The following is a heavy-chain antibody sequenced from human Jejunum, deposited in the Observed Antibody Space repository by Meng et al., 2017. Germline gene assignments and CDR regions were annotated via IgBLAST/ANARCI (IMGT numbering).Heavy chain of an antibody. CDR1: GGSISGYF. CDR2: FTRGGTT. J-gene: IGHJ4*02. Sequence: QVQLQQVGAGLLKPSETLSLTCAFYGGSISGYFWSWIRQAPGEGLEWVGEFTRGGTTNYNPSLKSRVTISADTSKNQFSLTLSSVSAADTAVYYCARHEVDFDNWGQGTLVTVSS. CDR3: ARHEVDFDN. V-gene: IGHV4-34*02. D-gene: IGHD1-26*01.